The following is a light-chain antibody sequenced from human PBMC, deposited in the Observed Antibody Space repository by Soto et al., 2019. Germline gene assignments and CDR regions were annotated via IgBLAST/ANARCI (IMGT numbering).Light chain of an antibody. CDR3: QQRGSWPPYP. CDR2: DAS. V-gene: IGKV3-11*01. Sequence: EIVLTQSPATLSLSPGERATLSCRASQSINNYLAWYQHKPGQAPRILIYDASTRATGIPARFSGSGSGTDFTLTISSLEPEDFAVYYCQQRGSWPPYPFGQGTKLDMK. CDR1: QSINNY. J-gene: IGKJ2*01.